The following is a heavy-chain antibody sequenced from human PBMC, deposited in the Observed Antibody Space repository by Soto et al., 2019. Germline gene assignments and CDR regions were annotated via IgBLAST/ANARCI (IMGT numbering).Heavy chain of an antibody. CDR2: IGSSDAYT. Sequence: PGGSLRLSCAASGFTFITYAITWVRRAPGKGLEWVSHIGSSDAYTDYAGSVKGRFTISRDNAKNTLYMYMNFLRVEDTAVYYCARDETGPNVWGQGTTVTVSS. CDR1: GFTFITYA. V-gene: IGHV3-23*01. J-gene: IGHJ6*02. CDR3: ARDETGPNV.